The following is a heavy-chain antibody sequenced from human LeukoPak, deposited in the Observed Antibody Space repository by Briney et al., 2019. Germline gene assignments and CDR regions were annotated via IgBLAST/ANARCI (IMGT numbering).Heavy chain of an antibody. CDR3: ARDPSNTSGWKTWFDT. D-gene: IGHD6-19*01. CDR1: GYTFTSYG. V-gene: IGHV1-18*03. CDR2: ISCYNGDT. J-gene: IGHJ5*02. Sequence: ASAKVSCKTSGYTFTSYGINWVRQAPGQGLEWMGWISCYNGDTNYAQKLQGRVTLSTDTPTTTVYMELRSLRSDDMAVYYCARDPSNTSGWKTWFDTWGQGTPVTVSS.